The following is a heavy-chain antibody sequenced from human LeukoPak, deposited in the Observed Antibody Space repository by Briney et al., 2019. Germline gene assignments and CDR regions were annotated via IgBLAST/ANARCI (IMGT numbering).Heavy chain of an antibody. J-gene: IGHJ4*02. CDR2: IDPNSGDT. D-gene: IGHD3-22*01. V-gene: IGHV1-2*02. CDR1: GYSFTDYY. Sequence: GASVKVSCKASGYSFTDYYLYWVRQAPGQGLEWMGCIDPNSGDTKYAQKFQGRVSMPRDTSTRTAYMELSRLRSDDTAVYFCARSGSTGYSLDYWGQGTLVTVSS. CDR3: ARSGSTGYSLDY.